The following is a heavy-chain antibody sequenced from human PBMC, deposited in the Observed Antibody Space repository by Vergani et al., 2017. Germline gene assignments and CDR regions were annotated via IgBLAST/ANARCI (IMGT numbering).Heavy chain of an antibody. V-gene: IGHV3-48*03. Sequence: EVQLVESGGGLVQPGGSLRLSCAASGFTFSSYEMNWVRQAPGKGLEWVSSISSSSSYIYYADSVKGRFTISRDNAKNSLYLQMNSLRAEDTAVYYCARDAPSGFAGYYYYYGMDVWGQGP. D-gene: IGHD5-12*01. CDR2: ISSSSSYI. CDR3: ARDAPSGFAGYYYYYGMDV. CDR1: GFTFSSYE. J-gene: IGHJ6*02.